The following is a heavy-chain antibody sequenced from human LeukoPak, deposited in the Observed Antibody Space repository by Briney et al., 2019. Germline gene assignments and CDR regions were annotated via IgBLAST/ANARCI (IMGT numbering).Heavy chain of an antibody. V-gene: IGHV3-48*04. CDR1: GFTFSTYG. D-gene: IGHD3-3*01. J-gene: IGHJ6*02. CDR3: ARDLEWGYYYGMDV. CDR2: ISSSGGPI. Sequence: QAGGSLRLSCAASGFTFSTYGMHWVRQAPGKGLEWVSYISSSGGPIYYADSVKGRFTISRDNAKNSLYLQMNSLRAEDTAVYYCARDLEWGYYYGMDVWGQGTTVTVSS.